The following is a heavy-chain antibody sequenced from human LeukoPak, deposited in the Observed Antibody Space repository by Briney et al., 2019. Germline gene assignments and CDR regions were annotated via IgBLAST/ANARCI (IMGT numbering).Heavy chain of an antibody. D-gene: IGHD2-2*01. CDR2: IIPIFGTA. V-gene: IGHV1-69*05. Sequence: ASVKVSCKASGGTFSSYAISWVRQAPGQGLEWMGGIIPIFGTANYAQKFQGRVTITTDESTSTAYMELSSLRSEDTAVYYCASRLLGYCSSTSCSPLDYFDYWGQGTLVTVSS. CDR1: GGTFSSYA. J-gene: IGHJ4*02. CDR3: ASRLLGYCSSTSCSPLDYFDY.